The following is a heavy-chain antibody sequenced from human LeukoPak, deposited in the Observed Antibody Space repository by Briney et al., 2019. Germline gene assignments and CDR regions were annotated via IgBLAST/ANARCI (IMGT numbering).Heavy chain of an antibody. CDR3: AKGGLRDGHSYAS. J-gene: IGHJ5*02. V-gene: IGHV3-23*01. Sequence: GGSLRLSCAASGFTFSSSAMSWVRQAPGKGLEWVAAISDTGRLSYCADSVNGRFTISRDNSKNTLSLQMNSLRAADTAVYYCAKGGLRDGHSYASWGQGTLITVSS. CDR1: GFTFSSSA. D-gene: IGHD5-24*01. CDR2: ISDTGRLS.